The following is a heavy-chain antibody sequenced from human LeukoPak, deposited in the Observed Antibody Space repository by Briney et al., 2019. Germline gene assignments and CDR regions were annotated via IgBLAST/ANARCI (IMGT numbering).Heavy chain of an antibody. CDR3: ARDLVRPSCATDRCYTLAF. V-gene: IGHV1-18*01. Sequence: GTSVKVSCKTFGYSFANYGISWVRQAPGQGLEWMAWISPYNGDGIAAQRSQGRLSMTTDPSTSTAYMELRSLRSDDTAVYYCARDLVRPSCATDRCYTLAFWGQGTQITVSS. CDR1: GYSFANYG. CDR2: ISPYNGDG. J-gene: IGHJ4*02. D-gene: IGHD2-15*01.